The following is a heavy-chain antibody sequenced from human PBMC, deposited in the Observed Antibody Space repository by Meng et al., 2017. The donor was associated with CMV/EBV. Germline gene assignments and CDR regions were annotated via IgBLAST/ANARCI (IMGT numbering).Heavy chain of an antibody. J-gene: IGHJ3*02. CDR1: GFTSDDYA. CDR2: ISWDGGST. Sequence: GESLKISCAASGFTSDDYAMHWVRHAPGKGLEWVSLISWDGGSTYYADSVKGRFTISRDNSKNSLYLQMNSLRAEDTAVYYCAKDFFWDIVVVPSTGGAFDIWGQGTMVTVSS. V-gene: IGHV3-43D*03. D-gene: IGHD2-2*01. CDR3: AKDFFWDIVVVPSTGGAFDI.